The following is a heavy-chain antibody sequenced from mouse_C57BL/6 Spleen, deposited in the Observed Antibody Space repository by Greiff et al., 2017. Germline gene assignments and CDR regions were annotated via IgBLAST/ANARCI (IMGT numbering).Heavy chain of an antibody. Sequence: QVQLQQPGTELVKPGASVKLSCKASGYTFTSYWMHWVKQRPGQGLEWIGNINPSNGGTNYNEKFKSKATLTVDKSSSTAYMQLSSLTSEDSAVYYCAREGVYSNYVSAWFAYWGQGTLVTVSA. CDR3: AREGVYSNYVSAWFAY. CDR2: INPSNGGT. D-gene: IGHD2-5*01. V-gene: IGHV1-53*01. CDR1: GYTFTSYW. J-gene: IGHJ3*01.